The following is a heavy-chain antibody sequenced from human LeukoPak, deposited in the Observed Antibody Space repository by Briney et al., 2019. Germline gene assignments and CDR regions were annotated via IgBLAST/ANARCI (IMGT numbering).Heavy chain of an antibody. V-gene: IGHV1-24*01. Sequence: ASVKVSCKVSGYTLTELSMHWVRQAPGKGLEWMGGFDPADRETTYAQKFQGRVRMTEDTSTDTAYMALSSLRSEDTAVYYCAIESLYILAGSPSQYFNYYAVDVWGQGTTVTVSS. CDR2: FDPADRET. CDR3: AIESLYILAGSPSQYFNYYAVDV. J-gene: IGHJ6*02. D-gene: IGHD3-9*01. CDR1: GYTLTELS.